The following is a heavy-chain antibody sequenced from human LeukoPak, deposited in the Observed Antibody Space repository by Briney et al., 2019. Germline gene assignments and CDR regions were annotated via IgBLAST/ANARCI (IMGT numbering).Heavy chain of an antibody. CDR1: GYSISSGYY. D-gene: IGHD3-9*01. J-gene: IGHJ3*02. CDR2: MYYSGST. CDR3: AKGLRYLSFNDAFDI. Sequence: SETLSLTCTVSGYSISSGYYWGWIRQPPGKGLEWIGSMYYSGSTYYNPSLKSRVTISVDTSKNQFSLRLSSVTAADTAVYFCAKGLRYLSFNDAFDIWGQGTMVTVSS. V-gene: IGHV4-38-2*02.